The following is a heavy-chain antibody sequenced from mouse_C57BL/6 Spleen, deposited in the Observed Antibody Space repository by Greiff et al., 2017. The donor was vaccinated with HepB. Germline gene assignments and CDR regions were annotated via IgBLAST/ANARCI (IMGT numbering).Heavy chain of an antibody. CDR2: IDPSDSYT. CDR1: GYTFTSYW. CDR3: ARKSGSYYAMDY. V-gene: IGHV1-59*01. Sequence: QVQLQQPGAELVRPGTSVKLSCKASGYTFTSYWMHWVKQRPGQGLEWIGVIDPSDSYTNYNQKFKGKATLTVDTSSSTAYMQLSSLTSEDSAVYYCARKSGSYYAMDYWGQRTSVTVSS. J-gene: IGHJ4*01.